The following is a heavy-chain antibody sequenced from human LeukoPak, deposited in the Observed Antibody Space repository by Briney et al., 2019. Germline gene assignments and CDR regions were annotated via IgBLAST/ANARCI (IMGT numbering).Heavy chain of an antibody. CDR2: IYHSGST. J-gene: IGHJ5*02. V-gene: IGHV4-4*02. CDR1: GGSISSSNW. D-gene: IGHD3-3*01. Sequence: SETLSLTCAVSGGSISSSNWWSWVRQPPGKGLEWIGEIYHSGSTNYNPSLKSRVTISVDKSKNQFSLKLSSVTAADTAVYYCARVRRFSQRPNWFDPWGQGTLVTVSS. CDR3: ARVRRFSQRPNWFDP.